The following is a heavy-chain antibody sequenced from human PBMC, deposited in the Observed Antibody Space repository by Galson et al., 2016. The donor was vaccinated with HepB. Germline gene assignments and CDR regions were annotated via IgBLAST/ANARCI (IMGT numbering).Heavy chain of an antibody. V-gene: IGHV3-33*08. D-gene: IGHD3-16*02. CDR1: EFIFSNYW. Sequence: SLRLSCAASEFIFSNYWMHWVRQAPGKGLEWVAIIWSDGINKYYTDSVKGRFTISRDNSKNTLSLQMNSLRAEDTAVYYCAREGRLSQALYGLDVWGQGTTVTVSS. CDR3: AREGRLSQALYGLDV. J-gene: IGHJ6*02. CDR2: IWSDGINK.